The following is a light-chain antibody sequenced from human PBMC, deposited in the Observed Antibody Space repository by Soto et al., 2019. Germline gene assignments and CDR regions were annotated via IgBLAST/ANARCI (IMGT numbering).Light chain of an antibody. CDR3: QQVDSYPRT. J-gene: IGKJ1*01. CDR1: QGIGTY. Sequence: QLTQSPSSLSASLGDSVTVXXRASQGIGTYLVWYQQKSGKAPTVXIYASSTLQTGVPSRFSGSGAGTDFSLTISSLHPEDVATYYCQQVDSYPRTFGQGTKVDIK. CDR2: ASS. V-gene: IGKV1-9*01.